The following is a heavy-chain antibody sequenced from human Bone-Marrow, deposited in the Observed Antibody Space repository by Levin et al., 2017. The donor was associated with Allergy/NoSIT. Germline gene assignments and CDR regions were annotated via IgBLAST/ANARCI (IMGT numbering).Heavy chain of an antibody. J-gene: IGHJ4*02. D-gene: IGHD6-19*01. V-gene: IGHV1-2*02. CDR2: VDPKSGRT. CDR3: ARSSASDWTHYLDF. Sequence: GASVKVSCKASEYTFTDYYMHWVRQAPGQGPEWMGWVDPKSGRTDYPQKFRGRVSMTSDTSIRTAYMELNRLRSDDTAVYYCARSSASDWTHYLDFWGQGTLVTVSS. CDR1: EYTFTDYY.